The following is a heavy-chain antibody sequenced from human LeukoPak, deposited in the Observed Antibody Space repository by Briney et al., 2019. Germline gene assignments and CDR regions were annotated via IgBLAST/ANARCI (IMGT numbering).Heavy chain of an antibody. CDR3: ARAGAVVDNWFDP. D-gene: IGHD2-15*01. CDR1: GYTFTGYY. Sequence: ASVKVSCKASGYTFTGYYMHWVRQAPGQGLEWMGWINPNSGGTNYAQKFQGRVTMTRDTSISTAYMELSRLRSDDTAVYYCARAGAVVDNWFDPWGQGTMVTVSS. J-gene: IGHJ5*02. V-gene: IGHV1-2*02. CDR2: INPNSGGT.